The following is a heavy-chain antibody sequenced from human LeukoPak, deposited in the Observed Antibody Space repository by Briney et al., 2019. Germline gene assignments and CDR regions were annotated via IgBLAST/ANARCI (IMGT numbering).Heavy chain of an antibody. D-gene: IGHD3-22*01. J-gene: IGHJ5*02. Sequence: ASVKVSCKASGYTFTSYAMNWVRQAPGQGLEWMEWINTNTGNPTYAQGFTGRFVFSLDTSVSTAYLQISSLKAEDTAVYYCAREAYYYDSSGYYHNWFDPWGQGTLVTVSS. CDR2: INTNTGNP. CDR3: AREAYYYDSSGYYHNWFDP. CDR1: GYTFTSYA. V-gene: IGHV7-4-1*02.